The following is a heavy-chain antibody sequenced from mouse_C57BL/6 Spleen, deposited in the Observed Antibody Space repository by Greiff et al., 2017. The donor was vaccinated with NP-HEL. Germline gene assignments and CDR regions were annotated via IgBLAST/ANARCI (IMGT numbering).Heavy chain of an antibody. CDR1: GYTFTDYE. J-gene: IGHJ3*01. CDR3: TPYDYVLFLAY. V-gene: IGHV1-15*01. Sequence: QVQLQQSGAELVRPGASVTLSCKASGYTFTDYEMHWVKQTPVHGLEWIGAIDPETGGTAYNQKFKGKAILTADKSSSNAYMELRSLTSEDSAVYYCTPYDYVLFLAYWGQGTLVTVSA. CDR2: IDPETGGT. D-gene: IGHD2-4*01.